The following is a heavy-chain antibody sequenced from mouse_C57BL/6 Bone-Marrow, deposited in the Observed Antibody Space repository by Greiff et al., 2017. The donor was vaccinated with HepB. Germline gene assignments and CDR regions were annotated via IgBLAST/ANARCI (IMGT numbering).Heavy chain of an antibody. V-gene: IGHV6-3*01. CDR1: GFTFSNYW. D-gene: IGHD2-2*01. J-gene: IGHJ4*01. Sequence: EVQLVESGGGLVQPGGSMKLSCVASGFTFSNYWMNWVRQSPEKGLEWVAQIRLKSDNYATHYAESVKGRFTISRDDSKSSVYLQMNNLRAEDTGIYYCTGRYGYPYAMDYWGQGTSVTVSS. CDR3: TGRYGYPYAMDY. CDR2: IRLKSDNYAT.